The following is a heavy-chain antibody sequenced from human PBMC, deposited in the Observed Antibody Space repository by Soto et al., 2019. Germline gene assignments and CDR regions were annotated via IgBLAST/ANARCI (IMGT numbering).Heavy chain of an antibody. CDR1: GFIFTSYS. CDR2: IRIDSNHI. J-gene: IGHJ4*02. D-gene: IGHD1-26*01. V-gene: IGHV3-48*02. Sequence: EVQLVESGGGLVQPGGSLRLSCAASGFIFTSYSMNWVRQAPGKGLEWLSYIRIDSNHIGYADSVRGRFTISSDIAKTSLYLQMNSLRDEDTVVYYCARDLSYAFDYWGQGTLVTVSS. CDR3: ARDLSYAFDY.